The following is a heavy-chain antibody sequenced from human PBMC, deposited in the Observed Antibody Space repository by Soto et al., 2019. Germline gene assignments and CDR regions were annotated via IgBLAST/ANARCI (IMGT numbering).Heavy chain of an antibody. CDR1: GGSFSGYY. CDR3: ARRGYSYGFT. Sequence: SETLSLTCAVYGGSFSGYYWSWIRQPPGKGLEWIGEINHSGSTNYNPSLKSRVTISVDTSKNQFSLKLSSVTAADTAVYYCARRGYSYGFTWGQGTLVTVSS. V-gene: IGHV4-34*01. D-gene: IGHD5-18*01. J-gene: IGHJ4*02. CDR2: INHSGST.